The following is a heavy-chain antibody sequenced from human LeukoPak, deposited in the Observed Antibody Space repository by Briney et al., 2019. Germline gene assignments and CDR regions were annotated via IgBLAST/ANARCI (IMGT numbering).Heavy chain of an antibody. D-gene: IGHD3-10*01. CDR2: IIPNSGAT. V-gene: IGHV1-2*02. Sequence: ASVKVSCKASGYTFSGYYMHCVRQAPGQGLEWMGWIIPNSGATKFAQKSQGRVSMTRDTSISTAYMELSRLRSDDTAVYYCARGGRITMVRGVIIGAFDIWGQGTMVTVSS. CDR3: ARGGRITMVRGVIIGAFDI. CDR1: GYTFSGYY. J-gene: IGHJ3*02.